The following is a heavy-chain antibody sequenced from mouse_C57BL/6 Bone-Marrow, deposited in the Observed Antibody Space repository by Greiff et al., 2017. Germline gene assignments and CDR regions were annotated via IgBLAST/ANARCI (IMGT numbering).Heavy chain of an antibody. CDR1: GYTFTSYW. CDR3: ARGLLWYFDV. V-gene: IGHV1-52*01. CDR2: IDPSDSET. J-gene: IGHJ1*03. D-gene: IGHD2-3*01. Sequence: QVQLQQPGAELVRPGSSVTLSCKASGYTFTSYWMHWVKQRPIQGLEWIGNIDPSDSETHYNPKFKDKATLTVDKSSSTAYMQLSSLTSEDSAVYYCARGLLWYFDVWGTGTTVTVSS.